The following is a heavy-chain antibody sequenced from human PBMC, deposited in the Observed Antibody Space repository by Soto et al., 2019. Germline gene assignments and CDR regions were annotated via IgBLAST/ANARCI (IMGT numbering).Heavy chain of an antibody. CDR3: ARETVIFDYYGMDV. Sequence: SETLSLTCTVSGGSISSYYWSWIRQPPGKGLEWIGYIYYSGGTNYNPSLKSRVTISVDTSKNQFSLKLSSVTAADTAVYYCARETVIFDYYGMDVWGQGTTVTVSS. J-gene: IGHJ6*02. V-gene: IGHV4-59*01. CDR1: GGSISSYY. CDR2: IYYSGGT. D-gene: IGHD3-22*01.